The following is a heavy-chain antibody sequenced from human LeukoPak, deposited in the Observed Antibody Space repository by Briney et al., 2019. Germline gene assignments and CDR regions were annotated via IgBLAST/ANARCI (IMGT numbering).Heavy chain of an antibody. CDR2: FDPEDGET. J-gene: IGHJ5*02. D-gene: IGHD6-19*01. V-gene: IGHV1-24*01. CDR1: GYTLTKLS. CDR3: ATGYSSKDWFDP. Sequence: ASVKVSCKVSGYTLTKLSMHWVRQAPGKGREWMGGFDPEDGETIYAQKFQGRVTMTEDTSTDTAYMELSSLRSEDTAVYYCATGYSSKDWFDPWGQGTLVTVSS.